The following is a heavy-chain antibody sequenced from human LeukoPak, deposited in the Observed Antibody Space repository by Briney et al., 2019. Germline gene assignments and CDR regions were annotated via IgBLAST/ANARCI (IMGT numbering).Heavy chain of an antibody. CDR3: ARLGGVTGTTGVFGFDP. D-gene: IGHD1-20*01. J-gene: IGHJ5*02. Sequence: SETLSLTCTVSGGSISSYYWSWIRQPPGKGLEWIGYIYYSGSTNYNPSLKSRVTISVDTSKNQFSLKLSSVTAADTAVYYCARLGGVTGTTGVFGFDPWGQGTLVTVSS. CDR1: GGSISSYY. CDR2: IYYSGST. V-gene: IGHV4-59*08.